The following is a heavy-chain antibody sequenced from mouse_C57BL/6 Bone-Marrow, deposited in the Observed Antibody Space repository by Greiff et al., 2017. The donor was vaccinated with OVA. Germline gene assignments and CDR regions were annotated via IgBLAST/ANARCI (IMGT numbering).Heavy chain of an antibody. Sequence: VKLMESGAELVRPGTSVKVSCKASGYAFTNYLIEWVKQRPGQGLEWIGVINPGSGGTNYNEKFKGKATLTADKSSSTAYMQLSSLTSEDSAVYFCARSRVVPYYFDYWGQGTTLTVSS. D-gene: IGHD1-1*01. CDR1: GYAFTNYL. J-gene: IGHJ2*01. CDR2: INPGSGGT. CDR3: ARSRVVPYYFDY. V-gene: IGHV1-54*01.